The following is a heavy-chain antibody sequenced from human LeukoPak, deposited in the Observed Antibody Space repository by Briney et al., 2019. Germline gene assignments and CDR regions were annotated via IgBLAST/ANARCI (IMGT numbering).Heavy chain of an antibody. V-gene: IGHV3-23*01. CDR3: AKDQRGSGSYGYFDY. J-gene: IGHJ4*02. CDR1: GFTFSSYA. CDR2: ISGSGGST. Sequence: GGSLRLSCAASGFTFSSYAMSWVRQAPGKGLEWVSAISGSGGSTYYADSVKGRFTISRDNAKNTLDLQMNSLRDEDTAVYYCAKDQRGSGSYGYFDYWGQGTLLSVSS. D-gene: IGHD3-10*01.